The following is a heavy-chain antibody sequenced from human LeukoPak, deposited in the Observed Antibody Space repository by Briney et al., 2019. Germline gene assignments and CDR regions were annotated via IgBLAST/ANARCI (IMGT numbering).Heavy chain of an antibody. CDR3: ARDLDDILFYY. V-gene: IGHV4-59*01. D-gene: IGHD3-9*01. Sequence: SETLSLTCTVSGGSISSYYWSWIRQPPGKGLEWIGYIYYSGSTNYNPSLKSRVTISVDTSKNQSSLKLSSVTAADTAVYYCARDLDDILFYYRGQGTLVTVSS. CDR2: IYYSGST. CDR1: GGSISSYY. J-gene: IGHJ4*02.